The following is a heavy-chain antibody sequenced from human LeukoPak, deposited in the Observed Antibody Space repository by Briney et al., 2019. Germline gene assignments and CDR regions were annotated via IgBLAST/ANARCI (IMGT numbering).Heavy chain of an antibody. D-gene: IGHD2-15*01. CDR3: ARDRAVVVVAAILSY. J-gene: IGHJ4*02. Sequence: GASVKVSCKASGYTFTGYYMHWVRPAPGQGLGWMGWINPNSGGTNYAQKFQGRVTMTRDTSISTAYMELSRLRSDDTAVYYCARDRAVVVVAAILSYWGQGTLVTVSS. V-gene: IGHV1-2*02. CDR2: INPNSGGT. CDR1: GYTFTGYY.